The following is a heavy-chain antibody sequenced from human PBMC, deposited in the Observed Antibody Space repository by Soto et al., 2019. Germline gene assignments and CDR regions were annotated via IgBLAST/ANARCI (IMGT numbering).Heavy chain of an antibody. CDR1: GGSISSCY. CDR3: ARDRIRSAGDAFDI. V-gene: IGHV4-59*01. CDR2: IYYSGST. D-gene: IGHD3-3*01. Sequence: SETLSLTCTVSGGSISSCYWSWIRQPPGKGLEWIGYIYYSGSTNYNPSLKSRVTISVDTSKNQFSLKLSSVTAADTAVYYCARDRIRSAGDAFDIWGQGTMVTASS. J-gene: IGHJ3*02.